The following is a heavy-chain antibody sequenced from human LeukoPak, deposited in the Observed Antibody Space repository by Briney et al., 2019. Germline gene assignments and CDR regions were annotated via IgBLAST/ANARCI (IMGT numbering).Heavy chain of an antibody. CDR1: GGSISSGDYY. J-gene: IGHJ5*02. CDR3: ARARVVPTVGWFDP. Sequence: SETLSLTCTVSGGSISSGDYYWSWIRQPPGTGLEWIGYIYYSGSTYYNPSLKSRVTISVDTSKNQFSLKLSSVTAADTAVYYCARARVVPTVGWFDPWGQGTLVTVSS. CDR2: IYYSGST. D-gene: IGHD2-2*01. V-gene: IGHV4-30-4*01.